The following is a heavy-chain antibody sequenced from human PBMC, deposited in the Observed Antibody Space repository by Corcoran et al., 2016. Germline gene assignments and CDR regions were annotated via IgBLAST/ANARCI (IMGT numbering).Heavy chain of an antibody. Sequence: QVQLVQSGAEVKKPGSLVKVSCKASGGTFSSYAISWVRQAPGQGLEWMGGIIPIFGTANYAQKFQGRVTITADKSTSTAYMELSSRRSEDTAVYYCARGEIAAAGSMSWFDPWGQGTLVTVSS. D-gene: IGHD6-13*01. CDR2: IIPIFGTA. CDR3: ARGEIAAAGSMSWFDP. J-gene: IGHJ5*02. V-gene: IGHV1-69*06. CDR1: GGTFSSYA.